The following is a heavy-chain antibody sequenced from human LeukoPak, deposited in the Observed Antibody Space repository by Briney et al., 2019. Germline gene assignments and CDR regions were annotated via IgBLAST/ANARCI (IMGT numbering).Heavy chain of an antibody. Sequence: GGSMRLSCAASGFTFSSYGMHWVRQAPGKGLEWVAFIRYDGSNKYYADSVKGRFTISRDNSKNTLYLQMSSLKASDTAMYYCASALWGGSYFDYWGQGTLVTVSS. V-gene: IGHV3-30*02. CDR2: IRYDGSNK. D-gene: IGHD2-15*01. CDR1: GFTFSSYG. J-gene: IGHJ4*02. CDR3: ASALWGGSYFDY.